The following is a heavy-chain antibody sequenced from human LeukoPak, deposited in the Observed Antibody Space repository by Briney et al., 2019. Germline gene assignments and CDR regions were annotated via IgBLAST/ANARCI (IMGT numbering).Heavy chain of an antibody. CDR1: GGTFSSYA. J-gene: IGHJ4*02. CDR3: ANAAEPGYFDY. CDR2: IIPIFGTA. Sequence: SVKVSCKAPGGTFSSYAISWVRQAPGQGLEWMGGIIPIFGTANYAQKFQGRVTITADKSTSTAYMELSSLRSEDTAVYYCANAAEPGYFDYWGQGTLVTVSS. D-gene: IGHD6-25*01. V-gene: IGHV1-69*06.